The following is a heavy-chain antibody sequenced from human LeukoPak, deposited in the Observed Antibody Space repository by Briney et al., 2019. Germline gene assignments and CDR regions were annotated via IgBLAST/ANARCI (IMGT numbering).Heavy chain of an antibody. D-gene: IGHD4-17*01. CDR2: IIPIFGTA. CDR3: ARGGYGDPNSDY. J-gene: IGHJ4*02. V-gene: IGHV1-69*06. CDR1: GYTFTNYY. Sequence: SVKVSCKASGYTFTNYYIHWVRQAPGQGLEWMGGIIPIFGTANYAQKFQGRVTITADKSTSTAYMELSSLRSEDTAVYYCARGGYGDPNSDYWGQGTLVTVSS.